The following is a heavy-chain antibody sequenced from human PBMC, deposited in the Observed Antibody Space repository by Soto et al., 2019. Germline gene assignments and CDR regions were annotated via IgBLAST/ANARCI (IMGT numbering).Heavy chain of an antibody. V-gene: IGHV1-18*01. J-gene: IGHJ3*02. Sequence: ASVKVSCKASGYTFTSYGISWVRQAPGQGLEWMGWISAYNGNTNYAQKLQGRVTMTTDTSTSTAYMELRSLRSDDTAVYYCASRSIAVAGDDAFDSWGQGTMVTVSS. CDR2: ISAYNGNT. D-gene: IGHD6-19*01. CDR3: ASRSIAVAGDDAFDS. CDR1: GYTFTSYG.